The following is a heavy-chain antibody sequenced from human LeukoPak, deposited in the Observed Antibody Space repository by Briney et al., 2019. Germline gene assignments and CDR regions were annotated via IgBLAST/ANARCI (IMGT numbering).Heavy chain of an antibody. J-gene: IGHJ4*02. CDR1: GGSISSYY. D-gene: IGHD2-15*01. CDR2: IYYSGST. Sequence: SETLSLTCTVSGGSISSYYWSWIRQPPGKGLEWIGYIYYSGSTNYSPSLKSQVTISLDTSKNQFSLRLSSVTAADTAVYYCARGPYCSGGSCFYFDYWGQETLVTVSS. CDR3: ARGPYCSGGSCFYFDY. V-gene: IGHV4-59*08.